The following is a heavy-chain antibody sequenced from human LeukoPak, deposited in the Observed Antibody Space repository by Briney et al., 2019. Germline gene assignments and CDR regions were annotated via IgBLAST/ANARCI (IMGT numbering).Heavy chain of an antibody. V-gene: IGHV4-31*03. CDR2: IYYGGST. J-gene: IGHJ4*02. CDR1: GGSISSGGYY. CDR3: ARASPVYFDY. Sequence: SETLSLTCTVSGGSISSGGYYWSWIRQHPGKGLEWIGYIYYGGSTYYNPSLKSRVTISVDTSKNQFSLKLSSVTAADTAVYYCARASPVYFDYWGQGTLVTVSS.